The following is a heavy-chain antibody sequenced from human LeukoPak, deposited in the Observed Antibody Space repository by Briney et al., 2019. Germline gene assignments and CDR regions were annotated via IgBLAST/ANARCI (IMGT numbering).Heavy chain of an antibody. D-gene: IGHD3-10*01. V-gene: IGHV5-10-1*01. CDR3: ARRGYYYYGMDI. J-gene: IGHJ6*02. CDR1: GLNLTRYW. CDR2: IDPSDSYT. Sequence: PGEFLEIFRKNSGLNLTRYWISWGRQVFGECLEWMGRIDPSDSYTKYTPSFQGHITISVDKSNSSAYLQWTSLKSSDSAMYYCARRGYYYYGMDIWGQGTTVTVSS.